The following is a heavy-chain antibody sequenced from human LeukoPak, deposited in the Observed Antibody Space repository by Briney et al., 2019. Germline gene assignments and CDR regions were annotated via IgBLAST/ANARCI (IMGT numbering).Heavy chain of an antibody. Sequence: PSETLSLTCTVSGGSINSYYWSWIRQPPGKGLEWIGSIYYSGSTSYNPSLKSRVTMSVDTSKNQFYLRLSSVSAADTAVYYCARHRYVGQLSPFDYWGQGTLVTVSS. CDR1: GGSINSYY. D-gene: IGHD3-9*01. CDR3: ARHRYVGQLSPFDY. J-gene: IGHJ4*02. CDR2: IYYSGST. V-gene: IGHV4-59*08.